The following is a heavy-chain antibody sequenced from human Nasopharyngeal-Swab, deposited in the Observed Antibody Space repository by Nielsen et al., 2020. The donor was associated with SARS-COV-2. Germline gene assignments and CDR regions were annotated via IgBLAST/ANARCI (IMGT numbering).Heavy chain of an antibody. V-gene: IGHV3-23*01. CDR1: GFTFTSYA. Sequence: GESLKISCAASGFTFTSYAMNWVRHAPGKGLEWVSGMSGRGEKTYYAESVKGRFPISRDVSKNTLYLQMNGLRAEDTAVYYCAKDSGAGFCDDGSCFPTNHWGQGTLVTVSS. CDR3: AKDSGAGFCDDGSCFPTNH. D-gene: IGHD2-15*01. CDR2: MSGRGEKT. J-gene: IGHJ5*02.